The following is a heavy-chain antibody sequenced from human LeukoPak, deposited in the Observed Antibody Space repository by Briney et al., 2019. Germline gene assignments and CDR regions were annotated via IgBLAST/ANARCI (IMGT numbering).Heavy chain of an antibody. J-gene: IGHJ4*02. D-gene: IGHD6-19*01. CDR2: ISGSGGST. CDR3: ARDAPYSSGWPYFDY. V-gene: IGHV3-23*01. CDR1: GFTFSSYA. Sequence: GGSLRLSCAASGFTFSSYAMSWVRQAPGKGLVWVSAISGSGGSTYYADSVKGRFTISRDNSKNTLYLQMNSLRAEDTAVYYCARDAPYSSGWPYFDYWGQGTLVTVSS.